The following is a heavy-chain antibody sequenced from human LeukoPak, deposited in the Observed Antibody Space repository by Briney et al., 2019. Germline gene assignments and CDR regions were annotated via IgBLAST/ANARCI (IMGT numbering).Heavy chain of an antibody. CDR2: INPNSGGT. J-gene: IGHJ4*02. CDR3: ARDRCSSTSCYEEFVY. CDR1: GYTFTGYY. V-gene: IGHV1-2*06. Sequence: ASVKVSCKASGYTFTGYYMHWVRQAPGQGLEWMGRINPNSGGTNYAQKFQGRVTMTRDTSISTAYMELSRLRSDDTAVYYCARDRCSSTSCYEEFVYWGQGTLVTVSS. D-gene: IGHD2-2*01.